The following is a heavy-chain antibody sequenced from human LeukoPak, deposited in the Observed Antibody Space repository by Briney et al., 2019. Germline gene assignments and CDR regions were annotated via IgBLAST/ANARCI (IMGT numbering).Heavy chain of an antibody. CDR2: IRSKANSYAT. D-gene: IGHD3-16*01. CDR3: TSQGGPPGDY. CDR1: GFTFSGSA. V-gene: IGHV3-73*01. J-gene: IGHJ4*02. Sequence: GGSLRLSCAASGFTFSGSAMHWVRQASGKGLKWVGRIRSKANSYATAYAASVKGRFTISRDDSKNTAYLQMNNLKTEDTAVYYCTSQGGPPGDYWGQGTLVTVSS.